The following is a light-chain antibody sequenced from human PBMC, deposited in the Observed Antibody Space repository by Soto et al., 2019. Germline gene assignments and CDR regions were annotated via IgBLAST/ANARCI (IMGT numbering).Light chain of an antibody. CDR3: QQYNNWPYT. Sequence: EIMMTQSPATLSVSPGERATLSCRASQSVSSNLAWYQQKPGQAPRLLIYGASTRATGIPARFSGSGSGTEFTLTISSLQSEDIAVYYCQQYNNWPYTFGQGTKLEIK. V-gene: IGKV3-15*01. J-gene: IGKJ2*01. CDR2: GAS. CDR1: QSVSSN.